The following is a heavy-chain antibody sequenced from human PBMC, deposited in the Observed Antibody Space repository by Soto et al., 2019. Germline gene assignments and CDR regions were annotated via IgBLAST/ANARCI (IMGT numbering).Heavy chain of an antibody. D-gene: IGHD2-15*01. CDR2: IYYSGST. J-gene: IGHJ6*03. V-gene: IGHV4-59*01. CDR1: GGSISSYY. Sequence: SETLSLTCTVSGGSISSYYWSWIRQPPGKGLEWIGYIYYSGSTNYNPSLKSRVTISVDTSKNQFSLKLSSVTAADTAVYYCARSYCSGGTCYLYYYYYMDVWGKGTTVTVSS. CDR3: ARSYCSGGTCYLYYYYYMDV.